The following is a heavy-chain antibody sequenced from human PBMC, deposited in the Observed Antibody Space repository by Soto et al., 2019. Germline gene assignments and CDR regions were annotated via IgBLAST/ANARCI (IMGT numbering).Heavy chain of an antibody. CDR2: ISGSGGST. V-gene: IGHV3-23*01. Sequence: GGSLRLSCAASGFTFSSYAMSWVRQAPGKGLEWVSAISGSGGSTYYADSVKGRFTISRDNSKNTLYLQMNSLRAEDTAVYYCAKDVVFGILWFGELLRSRWFDPWGQGTLVTVSS. D-gene: IGHD3-10*01. J-gene: IGHJ5*02. CDR3: AKDVVFGILWFGELLRSRWFDP. CDR1: GFTFSSYA.